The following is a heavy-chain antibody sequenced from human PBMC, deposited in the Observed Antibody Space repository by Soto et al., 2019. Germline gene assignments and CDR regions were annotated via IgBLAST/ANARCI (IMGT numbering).Heavy chain of an antibody. CDR3: ARRKVSVKGDIHDLLDF. V-gene: IGHV5-10-1*01. CDR2: IDPSDSYT. CDR1: GYSFTSYW. Sequence: GESLKISCKGSGYSFTSYWITWGRQMPGKGLEWMGRIDPSDSYTNYSPSLQGHVTISADKSISTAYLLWSSLKASDTAMYYCARRKVSVKGDIHDLLDFWAQVATVTGSS. J-gene: IGHJ6*02. D-gene: IGHD1-1*01.